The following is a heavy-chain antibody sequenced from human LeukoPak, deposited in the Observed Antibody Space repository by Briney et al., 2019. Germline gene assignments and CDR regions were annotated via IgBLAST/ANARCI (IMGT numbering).Heavy chain of an antibody. V-gene: IGHV3-48*01. D-gene: IGHD5-12*01. J-gene: IGHJ4*02. CDR1: GFTFTNYN. CDR2: VSSSGTS. Sequence: GGSLRLSCAASGFTFTNYNMNWVRQAPGKGLEWVSYVSSSGTSHYADSVKGRFAISRDNGKNSVYLEMRSLRAEDTAVYFCARGGFSAYEPDYYFDYWGQGALVTVSS. CDR3: ARGGFSAYEPDYYFDY.